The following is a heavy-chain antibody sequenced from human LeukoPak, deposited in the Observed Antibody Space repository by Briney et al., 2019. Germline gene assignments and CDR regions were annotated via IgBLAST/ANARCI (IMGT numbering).Heavy chain of an antibody. CDR2: IYPGDSDT. CDR3: ARSQGYCSGGSCLQGDWFDP. D-gene: IGHD2-15*01. J-gene: IGHJ5*02. Sequence: GESLKISCKGSGYSFTSYWIGWVRQMLGKGLEWMGIIYPGDSDTRYSPSFQGQVTISADKSISTAYPQWSSLKASDTAMYYCARSQGYCSGGSCLQGDWFDPWGRGTLVTVSS. CDR1: GYSFTSYW. V-gene: IGHV5-51*01.